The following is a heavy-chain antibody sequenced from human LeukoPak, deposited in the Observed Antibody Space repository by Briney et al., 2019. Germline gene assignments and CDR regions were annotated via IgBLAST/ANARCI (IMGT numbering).Heavy chain of an antibody. CDR1: GFTFSDYD. Sequence: PGGSLRLSCGASGFTFSDYDMSGIRQAPGKGLEWISFIASSSSYTNYADSVKGRFTISRDNAKNSLYLQMNSLRAEDTAVYYCARKADYFDYWGQGTLVTVSS. CDR2: IASSSSYT. V-gene: IGHV3-11*03. J-gene: IGHJ4*02. D-gene: IGHD2-15*01. CDR3: ARKADYFDY.